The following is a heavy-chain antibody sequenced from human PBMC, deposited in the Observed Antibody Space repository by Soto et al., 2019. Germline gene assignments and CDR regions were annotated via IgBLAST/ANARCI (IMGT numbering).Heavy chain of an antibody. J-gene: IGHJ6*02. CDR3: ARDGSGSYKTRKVYYYYGMDV. CDR2: IKQDGSEK. V-gene: IGHV3-7*05. D-gene: IGHD3-10*01. CDR1: GFTFSSYW. Sequence: GGSLRLSCAASGFTFSSYWMSWVRQAPGKGLEWVANIKQDGSEKYYVDSVKGRFTISRDNAKNSLYLQMNSLRAEDTAVYYCARDGSGSYKTRKVYYYYGMDVWGQGTTVTVSS.